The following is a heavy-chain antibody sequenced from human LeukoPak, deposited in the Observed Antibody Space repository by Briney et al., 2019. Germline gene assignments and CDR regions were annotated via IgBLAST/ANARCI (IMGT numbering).Heavy chain of an antibody. J-gene: IGHJ4*02. V-gene: IGHV1-46*01. Sequence: ASVRVSCKASGYSFTSYYMHWVRQAPGQGLEWMGIINPSGGSTSYAQKFQGRVTMTRDTSTSTVYMELSSLRSEDTAVYYCARDSHDYVWGFDYWGQGTLVTVSS. CDR2: INPSGGST. CDR1: GYSFTSYY. D-gene: IGHD3-16*01. CDR3: ARDSHDYVWGFDY.